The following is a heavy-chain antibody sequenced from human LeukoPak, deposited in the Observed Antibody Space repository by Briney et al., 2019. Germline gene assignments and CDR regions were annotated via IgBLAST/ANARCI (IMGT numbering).Heavy chain of an antibody. Sequence: ASVKVSCKASGGTFSSYAISWVRQAPGQGLEWMGGIIPIFGTANYAQKFQGRVTITADESTSTAYMELSSLRSEDTAVYYCARVGAVAGWGPLDYWGQGTLVTVSS. D-gene: IGHD6-19*01. V-gene: IGHV1-69*13. CDR2: IIPIFGTA. J-gene: IGHJ4*02. CDR3: ARVGAVAGWGPLDY. CDR1: GGTFSSYA.